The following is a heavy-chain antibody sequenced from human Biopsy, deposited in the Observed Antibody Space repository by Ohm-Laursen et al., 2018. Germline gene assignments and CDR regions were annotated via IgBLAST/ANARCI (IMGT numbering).Heavy chain of an antibody. Sequence: SSVKVSCKASGGSFSDYGLSWVRQAPGRGLEWMGRVIPISNTANYAQNFQDRHTITADRSTNTAYMELNSLGSEDTAVYFCATLTEDYGASPDSWGQGTLVVVSS. CDR1: GGSFSDYG. CDR2: VIPISNTA. V-gene: IGHV1-69*06. J-gene: IGHJ4*02. CDR3: ATLTEDYGASPDS. D-gene: IGHD4-17*01.